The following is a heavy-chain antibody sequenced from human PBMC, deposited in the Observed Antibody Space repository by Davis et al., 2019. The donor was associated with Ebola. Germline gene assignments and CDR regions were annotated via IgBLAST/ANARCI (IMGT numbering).Heavy chain of an antibody. CDR3: ARGLGMGWFDS. CDR1: GGSFSGYY. D-gene: IGHD6-13*01. CDR2: INHRGST. J-gene: IGHJ5*01. Sequence: SETLSLTCAVYGGSFSGYYWTWIRQTPGRGLEWIGDINHRGSTNYNPSLKSRVTISIDTSRNQFSLKVTSVTAADTAVYYCARGLGMGWFDSWGQGTLVTVSS. V-gene: IGHV4-34*01.